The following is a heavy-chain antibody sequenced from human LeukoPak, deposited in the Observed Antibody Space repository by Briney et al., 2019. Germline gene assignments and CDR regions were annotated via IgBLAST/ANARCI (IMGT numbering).Heavy chain of an antibody. CDR3: ARSAGDRGYSYGYIDY. J-gene: IGHJ4*02. Sequence: GGSLRLSCAASGFTFSSYSMNWVRQAPGKGLEWVSSISSSSSYIYYADSVKGRFTISRDNAKNSLYLQMNSLRAEDTAVYSCARSAGDRGYSYGYIDYWGQGTLVTVSS. D-gene: IGHD5-18*01. CDR1: GFTFSSYS. CDR2: ISSSSSYI. V-gene: IGHV3-21*01.